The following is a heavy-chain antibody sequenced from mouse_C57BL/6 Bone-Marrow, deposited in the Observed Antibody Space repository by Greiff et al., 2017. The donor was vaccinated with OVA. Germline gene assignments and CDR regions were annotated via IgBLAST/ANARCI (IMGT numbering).Heavy chain of an antibody. CDR1: GYTFTNYW. CDR3: ASSYGSSHFDD. Sequence: VQLQQSGAELVRPGTSVKMSCKASGYTFTNYWIGWAKQRPGHGLEWIGDIYPGGGYTNYNEKFKGKATLTTDKSSSTAYMQFSSLTSEDSAIYYCASSYGSSHFDDWGQGTTLTVSS. V-gene: IGHV1-63*01. J-gene: IGHJ2*01. D-gene: IGHD1-1*01. CDR2: IYPGGGYT.